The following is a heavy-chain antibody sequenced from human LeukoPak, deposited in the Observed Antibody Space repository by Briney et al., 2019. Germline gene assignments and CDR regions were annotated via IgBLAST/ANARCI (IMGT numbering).Heavy chain of an antibody. CDR2: IYWNDDK. CDR1: GFSLSTSGVG. D-gene: IGHD2-2*02. CDR3: AHRQPYCRSTSCYTGWFDP. J-gene: IGHJ5*02. V-gene: IGHV2-5*01. Sequence: SGPTLVNPTQTLTLTCTFSGFSLSTSGVGVGWIRQPPGKALEWLALIYWNDDKRYSPSLKSRLTITKDTSKNQVVLTMTNMDPVDTATYYCAHRQPYCRSTSCYTGWFDPWGQGTLVTVSS.